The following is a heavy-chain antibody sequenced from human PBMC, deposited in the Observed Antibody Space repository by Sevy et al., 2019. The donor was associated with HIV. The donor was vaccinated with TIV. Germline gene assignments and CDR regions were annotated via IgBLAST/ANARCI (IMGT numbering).Heavy chain of an antibody. CDR1: GYTFANYG. Sequence: ASVKVSCKASGYTFANYGITWVRQAPGQGLEWMGWISAYNGDKKYTQKLQDRVTMTTDTSTSTAYMELRSLKSDDTAVYYCAREVYRGNYSPDDALDIWGQGTMVTVSS. CDR2: ISAYNGDK. J-gene: IGHJ3*02. CDR3: AREVYRGNYSPDDALDI. V-gene: IGHV1-18*01. D-gene: IGHD1-26*01.